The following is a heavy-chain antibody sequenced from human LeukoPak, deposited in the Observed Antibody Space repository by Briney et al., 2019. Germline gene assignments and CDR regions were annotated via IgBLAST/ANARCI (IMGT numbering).Heavy chain of an antibody. Sequence: SETLSLTCTVSDGSISSYYWSWIRQPPGKGLEWIGNVENTGSINYNPSLESRVTIPVDTSKNQFSLGLNSVTAADTAVYYCARAVGDSGHGRYFDYWGQGTLVTVSS. CDR1: DGSISSYY. D-gene: IGHD5-12*01. CDR3: ARAVGDSGHGRYFDY. CDR2: VENTGSI. V-gene: IGHV4-59*01. J-gene: IGHJ4*02.